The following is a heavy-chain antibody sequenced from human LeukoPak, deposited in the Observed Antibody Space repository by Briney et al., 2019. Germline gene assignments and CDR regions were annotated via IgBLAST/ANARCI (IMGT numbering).Heavy chain of an antibody. Sequence: GESLKISCKGSGYSFSSYWIGWVRQMPGKGLEWMGVIFPGDSDTTYSPSFQGQVTISADKAINTAYLQWSSLKASDTAMYFCARLGGGSYYVSGSSHWFDPWGQGTQVTVSS. J-gene: IGHJ5*02. CDR1: GYSFSSYW. CDR2: IFPGDSDT. V-gene: IGHV5-51*01. CDR3: ARLGGGSYYVSGSSHWFDP. D-gene: IGHD3-10*01.